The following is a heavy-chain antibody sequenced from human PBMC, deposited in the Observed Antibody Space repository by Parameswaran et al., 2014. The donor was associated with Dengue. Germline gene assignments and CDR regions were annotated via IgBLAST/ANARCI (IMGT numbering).Heavy chain of an antibody. CDR2: SSLSLVQ. D-gene: IGHD5-18*01. V-gene: IGHV1-69*01. CDR3: ARGRADTAMVTPYYYYYYMDV. Sequence: WVRQAPGQGLEWMEGSSLSLVQQNCAQKFQGRVTITADESTSTAYMELSSLRSEDTAVYYCARGRADTAMVTPYYYYYYMDVWGKGTTVTVSS. J-gene: IGHJ6*03.